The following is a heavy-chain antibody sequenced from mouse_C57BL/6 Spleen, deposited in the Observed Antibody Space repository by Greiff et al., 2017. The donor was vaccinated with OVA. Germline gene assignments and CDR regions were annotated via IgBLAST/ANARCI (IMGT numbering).Heavy chain of an antibody. CDR3: ARLRGITYYCDY. J-gene: IGHJ2*01. V-gene: IGHV1-26*01. Sequence: EVQLQQSGPELVKPGASVKISCKASGYTFTDYYMNWVKQSHGKSLEWIGDINPNNGGTSYNQKFKGKATLTVDKSSSTAYMELRSLTSEDSAVYYCARLRGITYYCDYWGQGTTLTVSS. CDR1: GYTFTDYY. CDR2: INPNNGGT. D-gene: IGHD1-1*01.